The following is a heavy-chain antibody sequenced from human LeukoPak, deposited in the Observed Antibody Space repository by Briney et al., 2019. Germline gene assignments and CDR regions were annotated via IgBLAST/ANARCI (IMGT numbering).Heavy chain of an antibody. CDR3: AMSITMIIVIVKRPPTIDY. Sequence: SETLSLTCAVYGGSFSGYSWTWIRQPPGKGLEWIGEINHSGTTDYNPSLQSRVTISVDTSKNQFSLKLSSVTAADTAVYYCAMSITMIIVIVKRPPTIDYWGQGTLVTVSS. J-gene: IGHJ4*02. CDR1: GGSFSGYS. V-gene: IGHV4-34*01. CDR2: INHSGTT. D-gene: IGHD3-22*01.